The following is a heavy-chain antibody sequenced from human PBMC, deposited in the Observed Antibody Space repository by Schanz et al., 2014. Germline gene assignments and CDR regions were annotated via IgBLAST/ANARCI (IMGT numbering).Heavy chain of an antibody. CDR1: GYTVTTYY. CDR2: INPTGGST. V-gene: IGHV1-46*01. CDR3: ARAAYGGYTSTPLRY. D-gene: IGHD5-12*01. Sequence: QVQLVQSGAEVKKPGASVKVSCKASGYTVTTYYLHWVRQAPGQGLEWMGIINPTGGSTSYAQRFQGRVTVTRDTSTSTVYMELSSLRSEDTAVYYCARAAYGGYTSTPLRYWGQGTLVTVSS. J-gene: IGHJ4*02.